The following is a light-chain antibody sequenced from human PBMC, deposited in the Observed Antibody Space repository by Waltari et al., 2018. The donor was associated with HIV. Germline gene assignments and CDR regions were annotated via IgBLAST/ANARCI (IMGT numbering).Light chain of an antibody. Sequence: DIQLTQSPSFLSASVGDRVSISCRASQAIASYLAWYQKKPGRAPKLLIYDASTLQSGVPSRFSGSGSGTEFTLTISSLQPEDFATYYCQQLNSYPPKFTFGGGTKVEIQ. CDR3: QQLNSYPPKFT. V-gene: IGKV1-9*01. CDR2: DAS. J-gene: IGKJ4*01. CDR1: QAIASY.